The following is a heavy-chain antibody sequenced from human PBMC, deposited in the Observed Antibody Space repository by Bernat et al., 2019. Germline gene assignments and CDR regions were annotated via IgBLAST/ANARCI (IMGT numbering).Heavy chain of an antibody. CDR3: ARDPYDSSGYYGGGDY. V-gene: IGHV3-66*01. CDR2: IYSGGST. Sequence: EVQLVESGGGLVQPGGSLRLSCAASGFTVSSNYMSWVRQAPGKGLEWVSVIYSGGSTYYADSVKGRFTIARDNSKNTLYLKMNSQRAEDTAVYYCARDPYDSSGYYGGGDYWGQGTLVTVSS. CDR1: GFTVSSNY. J-gene: IGHJ4*02. D-gene: IGHD3-22*01.